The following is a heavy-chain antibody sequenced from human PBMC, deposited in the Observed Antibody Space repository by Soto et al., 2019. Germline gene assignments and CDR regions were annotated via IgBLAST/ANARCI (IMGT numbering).Heavy chain of an antibody. CDR3: ARGRITIFGVVRGRGHFDY. CDR2: INHSGST. CDR1: GGSFSGYY. V-gene: IGHV4-34*01. J-gene: IGHJ4*02. D-gene: IGHD3-3*01. Sequence: SETLSLTCAVYGGSFSGYYWSWIRQPPGKGLEWIGEINHSGSTNYNPSLKSRVTISVDTSKNQFSLKLSSVTAADTAVYYCARGRITIFGVVRGRGHFDYWGQGTLVTVSS.